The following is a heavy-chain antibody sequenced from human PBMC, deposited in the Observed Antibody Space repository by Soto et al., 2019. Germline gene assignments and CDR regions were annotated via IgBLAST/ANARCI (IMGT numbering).Heavy chain of an antibody. Sequence: EVQLVESGGGLVKPGGSLRLSCVVSGLTFSNAWMSWVRQPPGKGLEWVGRIKSKSDGGATDYGAPGEGRFTISRDDSENPLFLHLSSPKTDDTAVYFCTTSFTGSYYGTDYWGPGALVTVSS. V-gene: IGHV3-15*01. CDR3: TTSFTGSYYGTDY. D-gene: IGHD1-26*01. J-gene: IGHJ4*02. CDR2: IKSKSDGGAT. CDR1: GLTFSNAW.